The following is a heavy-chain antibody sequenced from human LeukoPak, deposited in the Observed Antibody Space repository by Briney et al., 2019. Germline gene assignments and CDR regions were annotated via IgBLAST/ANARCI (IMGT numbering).Heavy chain of an antibody. CDR3: ARESDLGVVVAATFDY. CDR2: INPNSGGT. Sequence: ASVKVSCKASGYTFTGYYKHWVRQAPGQGLEWMGWINPNSGGTNYAQKFQGRVTMTRDTSISTAYMELSRLRSDDTAVYYCARESDLGVVVAATFDYWGQGTLVTVSS. J-gene: IGHJ4*02. D-gene: IGHD2-15*01. V-gene: IGHV1-2*02. CDR1: GYTFTGYY.